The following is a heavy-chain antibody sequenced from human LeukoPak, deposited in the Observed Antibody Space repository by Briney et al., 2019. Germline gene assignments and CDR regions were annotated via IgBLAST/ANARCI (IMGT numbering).Heavy chain of an antibody. Sequence: SETLSLTCTVSGGSISSSSYYWGWIRQPPGKGLEWIGSIYYSGSTYYNPSLKSRVTISVDTSKNQFSLKLSSVTAADTAVYYCARDRNSNQDYWGQGTLVTVSS. CDR3: ARDRNSNQDY. CDR1: GGSISSSSYY. J-gene: IGHJ4*02. D-gene: IGHD6-13*01. CDR2: IYYSGST. V-gene: IGHV4-39*07.